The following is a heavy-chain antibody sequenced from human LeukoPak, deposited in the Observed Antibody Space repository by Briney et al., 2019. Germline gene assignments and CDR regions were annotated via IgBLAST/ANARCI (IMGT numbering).Heavy chain of an antibody. CDR3: ASLPKRGVTLLTGYLHDY. D-gene: IGHD3-9*01. CDR1: GGSVSSGSYY. J-gene: IGHJ4*02. CDR2: IYYSGST. Sequence: SETLSLTCTVSGGSVSSGSYYWSWIRQPPGKGLEWIGYIYYSGSTNYNPSLKSRVTISVDRSKNQFSLKLSSVTAADTAVYYCASLPKRGVTLLTGYLHDYWGQGTLVTVSS. V-gene: IGHV4-61*01.